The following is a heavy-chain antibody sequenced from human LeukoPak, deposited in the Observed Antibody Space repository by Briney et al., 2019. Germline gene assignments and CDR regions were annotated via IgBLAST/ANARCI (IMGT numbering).Heavy chain of an antibody. V-gene: IGHV4-38-2*02. J-gene: IGHJ6*03. Sequence: PSETLSLTCTVSGYFISSGYYWGWIRQPPGKGLQWIGSIHHSGSTYYNPSLKSRVTISVDTSKNQFSLKLSSVTAADTAVYYCTRAASSGPLFTYHMDVWGKGTTVTVSS. CDR3: TRAASSGPLFTYHMDV. CDR1: GYFISSGYY. CDR2: IHHSGST. D-gene: IGHD3-22*01.